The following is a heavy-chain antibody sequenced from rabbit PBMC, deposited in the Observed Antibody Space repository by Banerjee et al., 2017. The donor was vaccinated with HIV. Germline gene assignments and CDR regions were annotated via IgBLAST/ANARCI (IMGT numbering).Heavy chain of an antibody. Sequence: QLEESGGDLVKPEGSLTLSCKPSGFDFSGYYMSWVRQAPGKGLEWIGIIVAGKGNTDYASWVSGRFTISHDNAQNTVDLQMNSLTAADTATYFCARIDPRYYSSDWDYFNLWGPGTLVAVS. V-gene: IGHV1S7*01. J-gene: IGHJ4*01. D-gene: IGHD4-1*01. CDR1: GFDFSGYY. CDR3: ARIDPRYYSSDWDYFNL. CDR2: IVAGKGNT.